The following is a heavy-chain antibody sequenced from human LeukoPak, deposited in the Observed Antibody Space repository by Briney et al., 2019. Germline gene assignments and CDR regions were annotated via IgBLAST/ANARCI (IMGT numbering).Heavy chain of an antibody. J-gene: IGHJ4*02. Sequence: SETLSLTCTVSGGSISNSGYYWGWIRQPPGKGLEWIGYIYYSGSTNYNPSLKSRVTISVDTSKNQFSLKLSSVTAADTAVYYCASSYSSSWFVYFDYWGQGTLVTVSS. CDR1: GGSISNSGYY. CDR3: ASSYSSSWFVYFDY. V-gene: IGHV4-61*05. CDR2: IYYSGST. D-gene: IGHD6-13*01.